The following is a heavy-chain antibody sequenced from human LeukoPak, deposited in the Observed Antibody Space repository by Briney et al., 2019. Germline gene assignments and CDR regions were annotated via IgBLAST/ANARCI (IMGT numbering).Heavy chain of an antibody. D-gene: IGHD1-26*01. CDR3: ARVVGATYYGMDV. V-gene: IGHV4-39*07. CDR1: GDSISSSSDY. CDR2: VYYSGST. Sequence: SETLSLTCTVSGDSISSSSDYWGWIRQPPGKGLEWIGSVYYSGSTYYKPSLKSRVTMSVDTSKNQFSLKLSSVTAADTAVYYCARVVGATYYGMDVWGRGTTVTVSS. J-gene: IGHJ6*02.